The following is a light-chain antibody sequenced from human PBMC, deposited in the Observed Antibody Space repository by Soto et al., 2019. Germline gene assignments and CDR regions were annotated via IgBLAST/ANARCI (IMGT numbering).Light chain of an antibody. V-gene: IGLV2-23*02. J-gene: IGLJ2*01. CDR1: SSDIGSYNV. Sequence: QSVLTQPASVSESPGQSITISYTGTSSDIGSYNVVSWYQQHPGKAPKLMIYEVNKRPSGVSNRFSGSKSGNTASLTISGLQAEDEGDYYCCSYAGNSTLVFGGGTKVTVL. CDR3: CSYAGNSTLV. CDR2: EVN.